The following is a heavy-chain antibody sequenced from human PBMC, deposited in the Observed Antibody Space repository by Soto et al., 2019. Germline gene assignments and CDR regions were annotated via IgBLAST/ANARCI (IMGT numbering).Heavy chain of an antibody. CDR2: ISYDGSNK. CDR3: AKIESEATAFDI. J-gene: IGHJ3*02. CDR1: GFTFSSYG. Sequence: PGGSLRLSCAASGFTFSSYGMHWVRQAPGKGLEWVAVISYDGSNKYYADSVKGRFTISRDNSKNTLYLQMNSLRAEDRAVYYCAKIESEATAFDIWAQGTMVTVPS. V-gene: IGHV3-30*18.